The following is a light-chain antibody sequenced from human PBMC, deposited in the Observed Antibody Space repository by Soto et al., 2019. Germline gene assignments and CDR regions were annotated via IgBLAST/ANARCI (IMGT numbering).Light chain of an antibody. Sequence: IVLPQSPGTLSLSPGERATLSCRASQSVNNDYLAWYQQRPGQAPSLLIYGASSRDTGIPDTFSGSGSGTDFTLTISGLEPEDFAVYYFQPDGSSNLTFGGGTKVEIK. V-gene: IGKV3-20*01. CDR3: QPDGSSNLT. J-gene: IGKJ4*01. CDR1: QSVNNDY. CDR2: GAS.